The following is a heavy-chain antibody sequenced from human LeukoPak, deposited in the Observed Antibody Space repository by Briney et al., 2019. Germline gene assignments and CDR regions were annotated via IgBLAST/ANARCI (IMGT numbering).Heavy chain of an antibody. Sequence: SETLSLTCAVYGGSFSGYYWSWIRQPPGKGLEWIGEINHSGSTNYNPSLESRLTISVDTSKNQFSLKLSSVTAADTAVYYCANTDYRDYVLMGWGQGTLVTVSS. D-gene: IGHD4-17*01. CDR1: GGSFSGYY. CDR2: INHSGST. V-gene: IGHV4-34*01. CDR3: ANTDYRDYVLMG. J-gene: IGHJ4*02.